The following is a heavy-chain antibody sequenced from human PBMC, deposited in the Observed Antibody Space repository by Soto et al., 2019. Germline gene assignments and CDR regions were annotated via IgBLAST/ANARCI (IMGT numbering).Heavy chain of an antibody. CDR2: ISYDGSNK. V-gene: IGHV3-30*18. J-gene: IGHJ4*02. D-gene: IGHD3-22*01. Sequence: PGGSLRLSCAASGFTFSSYGMHWVRQAPGKGLEWVAVISYDGSNKYYADSVKGRFTISRDNSKNTLYLQMNSLRAEDTAVYYCAKEEITMIVVVIGSMDYWGQGTLVTVSS. CDR1: GFTFSSYG. CDR3: AKEEITMIVVVIGSMDY.